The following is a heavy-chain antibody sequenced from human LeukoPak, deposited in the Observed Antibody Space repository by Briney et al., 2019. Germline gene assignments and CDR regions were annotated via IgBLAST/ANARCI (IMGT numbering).Heavy chain of an antibody. CDR3: ARGLDTNDWYDAFDI. CDR2: ISHNART. Sequence: SETLSLTCAVYGGSFNDYFWSWIRQPPGKGLEWIGEISHNARTNSNPSLKSRVTMSVDTSRNQFSLTLKSVTAADTAVYYCARGLDTNDWYDAFDIWGQGTMVTVSS. D-gene: IGHD3/OR15-3a*01. V-gene: IGHV4-34*01. J-gene: IGHJ3*02. CDR1: GGSFNDYF.